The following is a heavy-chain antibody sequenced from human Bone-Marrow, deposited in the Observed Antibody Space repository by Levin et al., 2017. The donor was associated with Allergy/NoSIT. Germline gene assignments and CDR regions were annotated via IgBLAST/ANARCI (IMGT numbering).Heavy chain of an antibody. D-gene: IGHD2-2*01. J-gene: IGHJ4*02. CDR2: ISSTSSTI. CDR3: ARDCSSTNCPVDY. CDR1: GFTFSSYS. V-gene: IGHV3-48*01. Sequence: GGSLRLSCAASGFTFSSYSMNWVRQAPGKGLEWVSYISSTSSTIYYADSVKGRFTISRDNAKNSLYLQMNSLRAEDTAVYYCARDCSSTNCPVDYWGQGTLVTVSS.